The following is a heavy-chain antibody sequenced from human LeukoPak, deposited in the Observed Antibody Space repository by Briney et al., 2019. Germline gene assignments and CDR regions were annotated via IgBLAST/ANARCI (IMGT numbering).Heavy chain of an antibody. D-gene: IGHD3-10*01. CDR2: FDYSGST. CDR3: ARVSRGGSGSGAFDI. J-gene: IGHJ3*02. CDR1: GGSISSNTYY. Sequence: PSETLSLACAVSGGSISSNTYYWGWIRQPPGKGLEWIGSFDYSGSTYYNPSLQSRVTIFEDTSKNQFSLKLTSVTAADTAVYYCARVSRGGSGSGAFDIWGQGTMVTVSS. V-gene: IGHV4-39*07.